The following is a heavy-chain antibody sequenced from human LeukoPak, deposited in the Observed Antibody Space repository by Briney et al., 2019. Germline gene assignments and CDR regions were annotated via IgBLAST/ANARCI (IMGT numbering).Heavy chain of an antibody. J-gene: IGHJ4*02. Sequence: SETLSLTCTVSGGSISSYYWSWIRQPPGKGLEWIGYIYYSGSTNYNPSLKSRVTISVDTSKNQFSLKLSSVTAADTAVYYCASYEPQYFDYWGQGTLVTVSS. V-gene: IGHV4-59*01. CDR2: IYYSGST. CDR1: GGSISSYY. CDR3: ASYEPQYFDY. D-gene: IGHD3-3*01.